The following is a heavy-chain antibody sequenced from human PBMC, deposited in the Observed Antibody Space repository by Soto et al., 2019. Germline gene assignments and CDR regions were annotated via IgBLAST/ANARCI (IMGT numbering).Heavy chain of an antibody. CDR1: GFTFSSYG. J-gene: IGHJ6*03. CDR3: ARDNNLGLELLSVYYYYMDV. CDR2: IWYDGSNK. D-gene: IGHD1-7*01. Sequence: PGGSLRLSCAASGFTFSSYGMHWVRQAPGKGLEWVAVIWYDGSNKYYADSVKGRFTISRDNSKNTLYLQMNSLRAEDTAVYYCARDNNLGLELLSVYYYYMDVWGKGTTVTVSS. V-gene: IGHV3-33*01.